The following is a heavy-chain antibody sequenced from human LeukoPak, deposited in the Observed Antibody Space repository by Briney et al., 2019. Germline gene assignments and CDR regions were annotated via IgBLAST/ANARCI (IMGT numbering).Heavy chain of an antibody. D-gene: IGHD2/OR15-2a*01. J-gene: IGHJ3*01. V-gene: IGHV4-39*01. Sequence: PSETLSLTCTVSGDSISSSDYYWGWVRQSPGKGLQWIASIRFSHIGGTYYNPSLTSRATMSGDTSKNQISLMVTSLTAADLAVYVCARRTFNRTSFDFGGKGTMVTVSS. CDR2: IRFSHIGGT. CDR3: ARRTFNRTSFDF. CDR1: GDSISSSDYY.